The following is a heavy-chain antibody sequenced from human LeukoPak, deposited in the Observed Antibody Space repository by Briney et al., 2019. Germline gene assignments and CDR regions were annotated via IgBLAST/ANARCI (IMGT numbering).Heavy chain of an antibody. Sequence: TGGSLRLSCAASGFTFSTYSMDWVRQAPGKGLEWVSSISSSSSFIYYADSVKGRFTISRDNAKNLLYLQMNSLRAEDTAVYYCARDRQEYSYGYSWFDPWGQGTLVTVSS. J-gene: IGHJ5*02. CDR1: GFTFSTYS. CDR3: ARDRQEYSYGYSWFDP. V-gene: IGHV3-21*01. CDR2: ISSSSSFI. D-gene: IGHD5-18*01.